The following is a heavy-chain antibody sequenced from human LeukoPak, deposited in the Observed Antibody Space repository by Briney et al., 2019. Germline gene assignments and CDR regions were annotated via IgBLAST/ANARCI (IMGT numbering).Heavy chain of an antibody. CDR2: ISSSSSYI. CDR1: GFTFSSYS. CDR3: ARERTEGYCSGGSCPKHAFDI. D-gene: IGHD2-15*01. Sequence: GGSLRLSCAASGFTFSSYSMNWVRQAPGKGLEWVSSISSSSSYIYYADSVKGRFTISRDNANNSLYLQMNSLRAEDTAVYYCARERTEGYCSGGSCPKHAFDIWGQGTMVTVSS. J-gene: IGHJ3*02. V-gene: IGHV3-21*01.